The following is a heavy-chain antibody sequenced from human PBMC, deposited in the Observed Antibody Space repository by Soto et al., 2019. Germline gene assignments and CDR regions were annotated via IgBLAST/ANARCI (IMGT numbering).Heavy chain of an antibody. CDR3: AKGPRYGDYYFDY. Sequence: GGSLRLSCEASGFTFSSYAMSWVRQAPGKGLEWVSAISGSGGSTYYADSVKGRFTISRDNSKNTLYLQMNSLRAEDTAVYYCAKGPRYGDYYFDYWGQGTLVTVSS. D-gene: IGHD4-17*01. CDR2: ISGSGGST. CDR1: GFTFSSYA. J-gene: IGHJ4*02. V-gene: IGHV3-23*01.